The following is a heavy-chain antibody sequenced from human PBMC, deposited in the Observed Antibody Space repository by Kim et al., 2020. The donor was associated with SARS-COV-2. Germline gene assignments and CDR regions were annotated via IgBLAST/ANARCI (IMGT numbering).Heavy chain of an antibody. CDR2: INAGNGNT. D-gene: IGHD5-12*01. J-gene: IGHJ4*02. V-gene: IGHV1-3*01. CDR3: ARDGDGYNTFDY. Sequence: ASVKVSCKASGYTFTSYAMHWVRQAPGQRLEWMGWINAGNGNTKYSQKFQGRVTITRDTSASTAYMELSSLRSEDTAVYYCARDGDGYNTFDYWGQGTLVTVSS. CDR1: GYTFTSYA.